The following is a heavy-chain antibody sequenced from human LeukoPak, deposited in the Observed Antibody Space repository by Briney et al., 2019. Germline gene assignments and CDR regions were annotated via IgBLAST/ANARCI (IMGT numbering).Heavy chain of an antibody. CDR2: IYYSGST. CDR3: ARGPLNWFDP. J-gene: IGHJ5*02. CDR1: GGSIRSGGYY. Sequence: ESGPGLFKPSPTLSLTCTVSGGSIRSGGYYWSWIRQHPGKGLEWIGYIYYSGSTYYNPSLKSRVTISVDTSKNQFSLKLSSVTAADTAVYYCARGPLNWFDPWGQGTLVTVSS. V-gene: IGHV4-31*03.